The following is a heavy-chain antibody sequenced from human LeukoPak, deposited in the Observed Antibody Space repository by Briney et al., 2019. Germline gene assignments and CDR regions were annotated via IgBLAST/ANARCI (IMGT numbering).Heavy chain of an antibody. V-gene: IGHV3-53*01. Sequence: PGGSLRLSCAASGFTVSSNYMSWVRQAPGKGLEWVSVIYSGGSTYYADSVKGRFTISRDNSKNTLYLQMNSLRAEDTAVYYCARERGYGDYHRGPGYWGQGTLVTVSS. CDR3: ARERGYGDYHRGPGY. CDR2: IYSGGST. D-gene: IGHD4-17*01. CDR1: GFTVSSNY. J-gene: IGHJ4*02.